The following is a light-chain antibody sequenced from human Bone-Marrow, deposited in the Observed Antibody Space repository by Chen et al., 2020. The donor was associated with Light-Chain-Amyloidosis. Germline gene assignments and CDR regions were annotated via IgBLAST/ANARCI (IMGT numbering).Light chain of an antibody. V-gene: IGLV2-11*01. Sequence: QSALTQPRSVSGSPGQSVTMSCTGTSSNIGTYDPISWFQQHPGKAPKLMIYDVFKRPSGVPDRFSGSKSGNSASLTISGLQAEDEANYFCCSYIGNYKFLFGGGTKLTVL. J-gene: IGLJ2*01. CDR1: SSNIGTYDP. CDR3: CSYIGNYKFL. CDR2: DVF.